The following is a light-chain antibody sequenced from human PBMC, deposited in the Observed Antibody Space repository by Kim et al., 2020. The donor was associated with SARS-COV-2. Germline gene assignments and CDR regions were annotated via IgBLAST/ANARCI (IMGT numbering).Light chain of an antibody. CDR1: QSFSSN. CDR3: KHYKNGPQT. Sequence: EIMMTQSPATLSVSPGERATLSCRASQSFSSNLAWYQQKPGQAPRLLIYGASTRATGIPARFSGSGSGTEFTLTISSLQSEDFAVYYCKHYKNGPQTVGQGTKVDNK. J-gene: IGKJ1*01. CDR2: GAS. V-gene: IGKV3-15*01.